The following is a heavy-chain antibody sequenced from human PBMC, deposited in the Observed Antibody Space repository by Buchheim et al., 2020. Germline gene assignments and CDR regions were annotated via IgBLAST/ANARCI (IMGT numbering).Heavy chain of an antibody. CDR2: IIPIFATE. CDR3: ARVYYDSSAFDY. V-gene: IGHV1-69*06. Sequence: QVQLVQSGAEVKNPGTSVKVSCKASGGTLSSYAISWVRQAPGQGLEWMGGIIPIFATENYAQKFQGRVTITADKSTSTAYMELSSLTSEDTAVYYCARVYYDSSAFDYWGQGTL. CDR1: GGTLSSYA. D-gene: IGHD3-22*01. J-gene: IGHJ4*02.